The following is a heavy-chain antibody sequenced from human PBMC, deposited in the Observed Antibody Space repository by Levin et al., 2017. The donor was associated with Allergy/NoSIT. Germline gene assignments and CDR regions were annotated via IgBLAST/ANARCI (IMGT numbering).Heavy chain of an antibody. D-gene: IGHD1-26*01. V-gene: IGHV2-70*11. Sequence: RESGPTLVKPTQTLTLTCTFSGFSLRTSGMCVSWIRQPPGKALEWLARIDWDDDKYYNTSLKTRLTISKDTSKNQVVLTMTNMDPVDTATYYCARIRRGDSGSYYYFDYWGQGTLVTVSS. CDR2: IDWDDDK. J-gene: IGHJ4*02. CDR3: ARIRRGDSGSYYYFDY. CDR1: GFSLRTSGMC.